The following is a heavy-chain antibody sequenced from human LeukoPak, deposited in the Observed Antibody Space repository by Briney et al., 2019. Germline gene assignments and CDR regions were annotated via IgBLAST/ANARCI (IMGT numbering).Heavy chain of an antibody. V-gene: IGHV4-59*01. CDR2: IYYSGST. CDR3: ARNYGDYLYYYYMDV. D-gene: IGHD4-17*01. J-gene: IGHJ6*03. CDR1: GGSFSGYY. Sequence: ASETLSLTCAVYGGSFSGYYWSWIRQPPGKGLEWIGYIYYSGSTNYNPSLKSRVTISVDTSKNQFSLKLSSVTAADTAVYYCARNYGDYLYYYYMDVWGKGTTVTVSS.